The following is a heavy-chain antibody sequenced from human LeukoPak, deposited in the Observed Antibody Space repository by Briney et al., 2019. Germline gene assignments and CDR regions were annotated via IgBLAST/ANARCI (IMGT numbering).Heavy chain of an antibody. D-gene: IGHD2-21*02. CDR1: GFTFSKYW. CDR2: IKQDAREK. V-gene: IGHV3-7*01. J-gene: IGHJ4*02. CDR3: ARDRATADS. Sequence: GGSLRLSCAASGFTFSKYWMNWVRQASGMGLEWVANIKQDAREKNYVDSVKGRFTISRDNAKNSLYLQMNSLRVEDTAVYFCARDRATADSWGQGTLVTVSS.